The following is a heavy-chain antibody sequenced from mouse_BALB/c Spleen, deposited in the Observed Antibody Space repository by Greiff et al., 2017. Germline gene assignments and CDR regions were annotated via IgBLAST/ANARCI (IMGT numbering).Heavy chain of an antibody. D-gene: IGHD2-14*01. CDR1: GYSITSDYA. CDR2: ISYSGST. V-gene: IGHV3-2*02. Sequence: VQLQQSGPGLVKPSQSLSLTCTVTGYSITSDYAWNWIRQFPGNKLEWMGYISYSGSTSYNPSLKSRISITRDTSKNQFFLQLNSVTTEDTATYYCARFRYGFAYWGQGTLVTVSA. CDR3: ARFRYGFAY. J-gene: IGHJ3*01.